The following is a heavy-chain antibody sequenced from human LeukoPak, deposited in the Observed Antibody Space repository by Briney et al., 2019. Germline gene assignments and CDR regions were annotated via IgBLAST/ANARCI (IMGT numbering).Heavy chain of an antibody. CDR2: IRYDGSNK. CDR1: GFTFSSYA. D-gene: IGHD3-3*01. CDR3: AKDDYDFGWYFDL. V-gene: IGHV3-30*02. J-gene: IGHJ2*01. Sequence: GGSLRLSCAASGFTFSSYAMSWVRQAPGKGLEWVAFIRYDGSNKYYADSVKGRFTISRDNSKNTLYLQMNSLRAEDTAVYYCAKDDYDFGWYFDLWGRGTLVTVSS.